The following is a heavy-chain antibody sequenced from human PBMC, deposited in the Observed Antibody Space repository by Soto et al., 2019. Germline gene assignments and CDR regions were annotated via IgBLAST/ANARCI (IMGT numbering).Heavy chain of an antibody. CDR1: GGSFSGYY. V-gene: IGHV4-34*01. CDR3: ARGSESRARFYYYYGMDV. CDR2: INHSGST. D-gene: IGHD3-3*01. J-gene: IGHJ6*02. Sequence: SETLSLTCAVYGGSFSGYYWSWIRQPPGKGLEWIGEINHSGSTNYNPSLKSRVTISVDTSKNQFSLKLSSVTAADTAVYYCARGSESRARFYYYYGMDVWGQGTTVTVSS.